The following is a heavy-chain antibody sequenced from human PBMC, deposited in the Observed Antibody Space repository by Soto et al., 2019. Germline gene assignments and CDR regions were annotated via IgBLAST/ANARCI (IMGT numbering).Heavy chain of an antibody. CDR2: ISGSGGST. J-gene: IGHJ5*02. CDR1: GFTFSSYA. Sequence: PGGSLRLSCAASGFTFSSYAMSWVRQAPGKGLEWVSTISGSGGSTYYADSVKGRFTISRDNSKNTLYLQLNSLRAEDTAKYYCATNPSPFSIAAAGLTWGQGTLVTVSS. CDR3: ATNPSPFSIAAAGLT. D-gene: IGHD6-13*01. V-gene: IGHV3-23*01.